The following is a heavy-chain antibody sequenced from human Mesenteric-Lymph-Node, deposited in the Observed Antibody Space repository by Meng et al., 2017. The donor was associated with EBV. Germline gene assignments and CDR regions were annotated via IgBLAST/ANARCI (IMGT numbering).Heavy chain of an antibody. CDR1: GASISGPNW. J-gene: IGHJ4*02. CDR3: AEVLNGYYYFDY. V-gene: IGHV4-4*02. Sequence: VQRLESGPGLVKPSGTLSLTCAVSGASISGPNWWSWVRQPPGKGLEWIGEVYHSGSTNYNPSLKSRVSMSVDTSKNHFSLKLTSVTAADTAMYYCAEVLNGYYYFDYWGQGTLVTVSS. CDR2: VYHSGST. D-gene: IGHD3-22*01.